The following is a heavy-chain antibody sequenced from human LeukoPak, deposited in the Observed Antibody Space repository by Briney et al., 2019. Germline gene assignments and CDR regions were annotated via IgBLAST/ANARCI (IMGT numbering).Heavy chain of an antibody. CDR1: GFTFSSYA. CDR2: ISGSGGST. V-gene: IGHV3-23*01. D-gene: IGHD3-3*01. Sequence: GGSLRLSCAASGFTFSSYAMSWVRQAPGKGLERVSAISGSGGSTYYADSVKGRFTISRDNSKNTLYLQMNSLRAEDTAVYYCARGRLVGYDFWSGYYTEGVYFDYWGQGTLVTVSS. CDR3: ARGRLVGYDFWSGYYTEGVYFDY. J-gene: IGHJ4*02.